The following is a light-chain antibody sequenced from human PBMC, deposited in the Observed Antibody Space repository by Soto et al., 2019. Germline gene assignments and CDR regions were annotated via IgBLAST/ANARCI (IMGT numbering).Light chain of an antibody. CDR3: QQYNKWPPYT. CDR1: QSVSSN. CDR2: GAS. J-gene: IGKJ2*01. Sequence: EIVMTQSPATLSVSPGERATLSCRASQSVSSNLAWYQQKPGQGPRLLIYGASTRATSIPARFGGSGSGTEFTLTINSLQSEDFAVYYCQQYNKWPPYTFGQGTKLEIK. V-gene: IGKV3-15*01.